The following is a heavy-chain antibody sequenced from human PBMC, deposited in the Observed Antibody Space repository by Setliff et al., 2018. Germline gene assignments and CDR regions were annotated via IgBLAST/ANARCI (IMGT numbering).Heavy chain of an antibody. Sequence: ASVKVSCKASGFTFTDYLMNWMRQAPEQGLEWMGRINLNTGNIFYAQEFQGRVTLTRDTSISTAYMELTGLKYADTAIYYCARDTLALGDITLFDYWGQGTLVTVSS. V-gene: IGHV1-2*02. CDR1: GFTFTDYL. J-gene: IGHJ4*02. D-gene: IGHD3-16*01. CDR3: ARDTLALGDITLFDY. CDR2: INLNTGNI.